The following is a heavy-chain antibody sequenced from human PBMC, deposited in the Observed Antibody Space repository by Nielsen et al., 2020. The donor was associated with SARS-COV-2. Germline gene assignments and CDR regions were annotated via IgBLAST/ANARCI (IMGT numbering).Heavy chain of an antibody. D-gene: IGHD3-22*01. CDR2: INSDGSST. J-gene: IGHJ4*02. Sequence: GGSLRLSCAASGFTFSSYWMHWVRQAPGKGLVWVSRINSDGSSTSYADSVKGRFTISRDNAKNTLYLQTNSLRAEDTAVYYCARGRAYYYDSPSGYWGQGTLVTVSS. V-gene: IGHV3-74*01. CDR3: ARGRAYYYDSPSGY. CDR1: GFTFSSYW.